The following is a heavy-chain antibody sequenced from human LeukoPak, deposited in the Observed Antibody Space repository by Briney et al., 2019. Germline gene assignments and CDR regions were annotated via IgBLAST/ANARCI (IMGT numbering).Heavy chain of an antibody. CDR2: IKQDGSEK. Sequence: GGSLRLSCAASGFTFSSYGMHWVRQAPGKGLEWVANIKQDGSEKYYVDSVKGRFTISRDNAKNSLYLQMNSLRAEDTAVYYCASTVATSHFDNWGQGTRVVVSS. CDR1: GFTFSSYG. CDR3: ASTVATSHFDN. J-gene: IGHJ4*02. V-gene: IGHV3-7*01. D-gene: IGHD5-12*01.